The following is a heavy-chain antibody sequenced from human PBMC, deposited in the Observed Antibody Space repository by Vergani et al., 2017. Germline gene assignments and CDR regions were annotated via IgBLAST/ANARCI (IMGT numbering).Heavy chain of an antibody. CDR3: ARHLTGYGDLDAFDI. J-gene: IGHJ3*02. CDR1: GGSISSYY. D-gene: IGHD4-17*01. Sequence: QVQLQESGPGLVKPSETLSLTCTVSGGSISSYYWSWIRQPPGKGLEWIGYIYYSGSTTYNPSLKSRVTISVDTSKNQFSLKLSSVTAADTAVYYCARHLTGYGDLDAFDIWGQGTMVTVSS. CDR2: IYYSGST. V-gene: IGHV4-59*08.